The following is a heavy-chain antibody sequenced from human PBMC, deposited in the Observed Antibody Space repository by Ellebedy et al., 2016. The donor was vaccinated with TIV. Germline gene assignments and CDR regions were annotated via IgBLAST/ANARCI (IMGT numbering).Heavy chain of an antibody. Sequence: GESLKISXSAYGFTFSSSAMHWVRQAPGKGLEYVSAITTKGGSTYYADSVKGRFTISRDNSKNTLFLQMSSLRAEDTAVYYCVMWDGSGQADWGQGTLVTVSS. CDR3: VMWDGSGQAD. D-gene: IGHD3-10*01. J-gene: IGHJ4*02. CDR1: GFTFSSSA. V-gene: IGHV3-64D*06. CDR2: ITTKGGST.